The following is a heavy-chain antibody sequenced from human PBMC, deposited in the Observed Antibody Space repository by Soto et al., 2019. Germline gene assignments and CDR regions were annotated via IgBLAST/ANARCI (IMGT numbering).Heavy chain of an antibody. D-gene: IGHD6-13*01. J-gene: IGHJ4*02. CDR3: ARRHSSNWYGLDY. CDR2: IYHTGST. V-gene: IGHV4-38-2*01. CDR1: GYSISNGYY. Sequence: TSETLSLTCAVSGYSISNGYYWGWIRQPPGKGLEWIGSIYHTGSTYYNPSLKSRVTISVDTSKNRFSLKLSSVTAADTAVYYCARRHSSNWYGLDYWGQGTLVTVSS.